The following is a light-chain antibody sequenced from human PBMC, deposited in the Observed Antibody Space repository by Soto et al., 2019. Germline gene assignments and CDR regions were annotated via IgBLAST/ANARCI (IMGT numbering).Light chain of an antibody. CDR3: QSYDTSLSAYV. V-gene: IGLV1-40*01. J-gene: IGLJ1*01. CDR1: SSNIGAGFD. Sequence: QSVLTQPPSVSGAPGQRVTISCTGSSSNIGAGFDVHWYQQLPGTAPKLLIYGNNNRPSGVPDRFSGSKSGTSASLAITGLQAEAEADYYCQSYDTSLSAYVFGTGTKLTVL. CDR2: GNN.